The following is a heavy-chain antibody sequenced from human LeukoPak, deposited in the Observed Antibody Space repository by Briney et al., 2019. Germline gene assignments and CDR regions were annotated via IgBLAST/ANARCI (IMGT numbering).Heavy chain of an antibody. J-gene: IGHJ5*02. CDR2: INHSGST. V-gene: IGHV4-34*01. D-gene: IGHD6-13*01. CDR3: ARPGAGAAAGTFDP. Sequence: SETLSLTCAVYGGSFSGYYWSWIRQPPGKGLEWLGEINHSGSTNYNPSLKSRVTISVDTSKNQFSLKLSSVTAADTAVYYCARPGAGAAAGTFDPWGQGTLVTVSS. CDR1: GGSFSGYY.